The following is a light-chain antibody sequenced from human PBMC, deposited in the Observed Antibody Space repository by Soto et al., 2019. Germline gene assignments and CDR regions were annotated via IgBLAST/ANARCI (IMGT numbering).Light chain of an antibody. V-gene: IGKV3D-20*02. CDR3: QQRGSWPAT. J-gene: IGKJ3*01. CDR1: QSVSNNY. CDR2: GAS. Sequence: EIVLTQSPGTLSLSPGERATLSCRASQSVSNNYLAWYQQKPGQAPGLLIYGASNRATGIPDRFSGSGSGTDFTLTISSLEAEDSAVYYCQQRGSWPATFGPGTKVDIK.